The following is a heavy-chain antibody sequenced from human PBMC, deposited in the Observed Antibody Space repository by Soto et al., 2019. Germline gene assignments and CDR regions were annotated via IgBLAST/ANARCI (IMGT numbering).Heavy chain of an antibody. CDR2: IYYSGST. Sequence: SETLSLTCTVSGGSISSYYWSWIRQPPGKGLEWIGYIYYSGSTNYNPSLKSRVTISVDTSKNQFSLKLSSVTAADTAVYYCASRVDYGSSGSYFDYWGQGTLVTVSS. CDR3: ASRVDYGSSGSYFDY. V-gene: IGHV4-59*12. CDR1: GGSISSYY. J-gene: IGHJ4*02. D-gene: IGHD3-22*01.